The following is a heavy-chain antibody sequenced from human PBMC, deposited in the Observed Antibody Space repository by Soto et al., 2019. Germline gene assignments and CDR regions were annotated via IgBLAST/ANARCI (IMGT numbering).Heavy chain of an antibody. CDR3: AKDLSPSSGSYYGYFDF. CDR2: ISGSGDST. CDR1: GFTFSSYA. Sequence: GGSLRLSCAASGFTFSSYAMSWVRQAPGKGLEWVSAISGSGDSTFYRDSVKGRFTISRDNSRNMLYLQMSSLRAEDTAIYYCAKDLSPSSGSYYGYFDFWGQGTLVTVSS. J-gene: IGHJ4*02. D-gene: IGHD1-26*01. V-gene: IGHV3-23*01.